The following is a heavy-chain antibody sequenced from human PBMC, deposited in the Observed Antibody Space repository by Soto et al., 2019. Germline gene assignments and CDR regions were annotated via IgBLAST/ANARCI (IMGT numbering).Heavy chain of an antibody. CDR3: ARGSVVTKIRPLDY. J-gene: IGHJ4*02. V-gene: IGHV1-69*13. CDR2: IIPIFGTA. Sequence: ASVKVSCKASGGTFSSYAISWVRQAPGQGLEWMGGIIPIFGTANYAQKFQGRVTITADESTSTAYMELSSLRSEDTAVYYCARGSVVTKIRPLDYWGQGTLVTVSS. CDR1: GGTFSSYA. D-gene: IGHD3-22*01.